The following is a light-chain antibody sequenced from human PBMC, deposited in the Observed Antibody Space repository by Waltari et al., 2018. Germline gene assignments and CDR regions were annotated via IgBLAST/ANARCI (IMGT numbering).Light chain of an antibody. V-gene: IGKV2-30*02. Sequence: DVVMTQSPLSLPVTLGQPASISCKSCQSLLRRYGNTYLQWFHQRPGQSPRRLIYKVSTRESGVPDRFSGSGSGTDFTLKISSVEAEDVGVYYCMQGTHWPYTFGQGTKLDIK. J-gene: IGKJ2*01. CDR1: QSLLRRYGNTY. CDR3: MQGTHWPYT. CDR2: KVS.